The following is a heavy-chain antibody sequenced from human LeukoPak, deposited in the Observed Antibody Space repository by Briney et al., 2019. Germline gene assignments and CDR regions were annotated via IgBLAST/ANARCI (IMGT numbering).Heavy chain of an antibody. CDR1: GGSISSGGYY. J-gene: IGHJ4*02. CDR2: IYYSGST. CDR3: ASLYYYGSGSYEN. V-gene: IGHV4-31*03. Sequence: SETLSVTCTVSGGSISSGGYYWSWIRQHPGKGLEWIGYIYYSGSTYYNPSLKSRVTISVDTSKNQFSLKLSSVTAADTAVYYCASLYYYGSGSYENWGQGTLVTVSS. D-gene: IGHD3-10*01.